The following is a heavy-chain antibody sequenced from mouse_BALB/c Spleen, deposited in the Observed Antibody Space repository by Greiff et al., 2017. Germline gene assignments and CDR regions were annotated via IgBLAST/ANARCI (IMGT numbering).Heavy chain of an antibody. J-gene: IGHJ1*01. D-gene: IGHD4-1*01. CDR3: ARMGEYFDV. V-gene: IGHV14-1*02. CDR1: GFNIKDYY. CDR2: IDPENGNT. Sequence: VQLKQSGAELVRPGALVKLSCKASGFNIKDYYMHWVKQRPEQGLEWIGWIDPENGNTIYDPKFQGKASITADTSSNTAYLQLSSLTSEDTAVYYCARMGEYFDVWGAGTTVTVSS.